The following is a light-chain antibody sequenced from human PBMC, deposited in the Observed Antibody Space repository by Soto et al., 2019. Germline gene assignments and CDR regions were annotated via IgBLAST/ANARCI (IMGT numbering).Light chain of an antibody. V-gene: IGKV3-20*01. CDR3: QQYGSSTYT. J-gene: IGKJ2*01. CDR2: GAS. Sequence: EIVLTQSPGTLSLSPGERATLSCRASQSVSSSYLAWYQQNPGQAPRLLIYGASSRATGIPDRFSGSGSGTDFTLTSRLLEHEDVAEYYYQQYGSSTYTFGQGTKLEIK. CDR1: QSVSSSY.